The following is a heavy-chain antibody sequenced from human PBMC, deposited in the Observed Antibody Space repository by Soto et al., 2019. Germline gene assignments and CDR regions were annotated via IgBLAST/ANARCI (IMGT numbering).Heavy chain of an antibody. Sequence: SETLSLTCAVSGSSIGSSYYWGWIRQPPGKGLEWIGTIHHGGSRFYNPSLKSRVTMPVETSKNQFSLDLRCVTSADTAVYFCARVWGTTPRDLRWFDPWGQGTLVTVSS. CDR2: IHHGGSR. J-gene: IGHJ5*02. CDR3: ARVWGTTPRDLRWFDP. D-gene: IGHD3-16*01. V-gene: IGHV4-38-2*01. CDR1: GSSIGSSYY.